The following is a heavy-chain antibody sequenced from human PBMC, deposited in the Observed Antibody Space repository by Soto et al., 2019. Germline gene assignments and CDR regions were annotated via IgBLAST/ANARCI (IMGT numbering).Heavy chain of an antibody. CDR2: IIPIFGTA. CDR1: GGTFSSYA. J-gene: IGHJ4*02. Sequence: SVKVSCKASGGTFSSYAISWVRQAPGQGLEWMGGIIPIFGTANYAQKFQGRVTINADKSTSTAYMELSSLRSEDTAVYYCASGGYCSGGSCYGYWGQGTLVTVSS. D-gene: IGHD2-15*01. CDR3: ASGGYCSGGSCYGY. V-gene: IGHV1-69*06.